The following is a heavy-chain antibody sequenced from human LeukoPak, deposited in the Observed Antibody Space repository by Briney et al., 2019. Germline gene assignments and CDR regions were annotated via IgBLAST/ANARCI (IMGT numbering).Heavy chain of an antibody. CDR1: GDSVSSNNGA. J-gene: IGHJ4*02. CDR3: ARDFGTTGWHTFDY. CDR2: TYYRSKLYN. Sequence: SRTLSLTCVVSGDSVSSNNGAWNWIRQSPSRGLEWLGRTYYRSKLYNDYAESMEGRMTISQDTSKNQYSLHLNSVAPDDTAVYYCARDFGTTGWHTFDYWGQGTLVTVSS. D-gene: IGHD6-19*01. V-gene: IGHV6-1*01.